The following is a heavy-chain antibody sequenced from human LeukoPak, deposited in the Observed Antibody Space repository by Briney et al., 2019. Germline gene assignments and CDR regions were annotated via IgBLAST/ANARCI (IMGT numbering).Heavy chain of an antibody. J-gene: IGHJ3*02. CDR1: GFTFSNAW. CDR3: TRTATYNWNPEGAFDI. CDR2: IKSKTDGGTT. Sequence: GGSLRLSCAASGFTFSNAWMNWVRQAPGKGLEWVGRIKSKTDGGTTDYAAPVKGRFTISRDDSKNTLYPQMSSLKTEDTAVYYCTRTATYNWNPEGAFDIWGQGTMVTVSS. V-gene: IGHV3-15*01. D-gene: IGHD1-20*01.